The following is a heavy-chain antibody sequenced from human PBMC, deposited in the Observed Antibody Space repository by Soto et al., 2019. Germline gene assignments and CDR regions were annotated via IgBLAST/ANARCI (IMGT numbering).Heavy chain of an antibody. Sequence: SVTLCLTCTVSGGTISSGGYYWSWLRQHPGKGLEWIGYIYYSGSTYYNPSLKSRVTISVDTSKNQFSLKLSSVTAADTAVYYCARDSSGITIFGVVKRYYYYMDVWGKGTTVTVSS. CDR2: IYYSGST. D-gene: IGHD3-3*01. CDR1: GGTISSGGYY. CDR3: ARDSSGITIFGVVKRYYYYMDV. J-gene: IGHJ6*03. V-gene: IGHV4-31*03.